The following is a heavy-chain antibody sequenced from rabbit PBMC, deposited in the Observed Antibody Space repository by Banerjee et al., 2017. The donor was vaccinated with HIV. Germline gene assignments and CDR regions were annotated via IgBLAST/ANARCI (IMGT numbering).Heavy chain of an antibody. D-gene: IGHD4-1*01. CDR2: IYNADGNT. V-gene: IGHV1S45*01. J-gene: IGHJ4*01. CDR1: GFSFNNHYV. CDR3: ARDLAGVIGWNFGL. Sequence: QEQLEESGGDLVKPEGSLTLTCTASGFSFNNHYVMCWVRQAPGKGLEWIGCIYNADGNTYYASWVNGRFTISKTSSTTVTLQMTSLTAADTATYFWARDLAGVIGWNFGLWGQGTLVTVS.